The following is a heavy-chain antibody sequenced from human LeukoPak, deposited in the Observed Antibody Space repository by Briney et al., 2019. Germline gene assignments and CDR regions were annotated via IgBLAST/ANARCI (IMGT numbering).Heavy chain of an antibody. CDR3: ARDLSFRNRISGYDAYYFDY. Sequence: PGRSLRLSCAASGFTFSSYAMHWVRQAPGKGLEWVAVISYDGSNKYYADSVKGRFTISRDNSKNTLYLQMNSLRAEDTAVYYCARDLSFRNRISGYDAYYFDYWGQGTLVTVSS. V-gene: IGHV3-30-3*01. J-gene: IGHJ4*02. CDR1: GFTFSSYA. D-gene: IGHD5-12*01. CDR2: ISYDGSNK.